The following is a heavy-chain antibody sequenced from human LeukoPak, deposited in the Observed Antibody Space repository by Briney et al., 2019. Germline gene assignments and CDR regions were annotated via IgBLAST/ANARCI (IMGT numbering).Heavy chain of an antibody. CDR2: IYYSGST. D-gene: IGHD2-21*02. V-gene: IGHV4-39*01. CDR1: GGSISSSSYY. CDR3: VMKRGTATTYYYYGMDV. Sequence: SETLSLTCTVSGGSISSSSYYWGWIRQPPGKGLEWIGSIYYSGSTYYNPSPKSRVTISVDTSKNQFSLKLSSVTAADTAVYYCVMKRGTATTYYYYGMDVWGQGTTVTVSS. J-gene: IGHJ6*02.